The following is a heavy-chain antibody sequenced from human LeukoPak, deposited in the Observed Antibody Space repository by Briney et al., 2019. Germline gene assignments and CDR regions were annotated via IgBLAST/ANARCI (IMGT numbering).Heavy chain of an antibody. D-gene: IGHD7-27*01. CDR2: ISRDSSNI. CDR1: GFTFTSYS. J-gene: IGHJ4*02. Sequence: QPGGSLRLSCATSGFTFTSYSMKSVRRAPRREPEWVSYISRDSSNIYYAVFVMGRFIISRDNAKNSLYLQMNSLRDEDTAMYYCARESYWGSSGKGFDYWGRGTLVTVSS. V-gene: IGHV3-48*02. CDR3: ARESYWGSSGKGFDY.